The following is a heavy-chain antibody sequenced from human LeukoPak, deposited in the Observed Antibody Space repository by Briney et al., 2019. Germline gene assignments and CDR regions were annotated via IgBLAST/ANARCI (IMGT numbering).Heavy chain of an antibody. CDR1: GGSISTHSYY. Sequence: SETLSLTCSVSGGSISTHSYYWGWIRQPPGKGLEWIGTIYYTTTTYYSPSLKSRVTISLDTSKNQFSLRLRSVTAADTAVYYCARSGGSYFIFDCWGQGTLVTVSS. D-gene: IGHD1-26*01. V-gene: IGHV4-39*07. CDR3: ARSGGSYFIFDC. J-gene: IGHJ4*02. CDR2: IYYTTTT.